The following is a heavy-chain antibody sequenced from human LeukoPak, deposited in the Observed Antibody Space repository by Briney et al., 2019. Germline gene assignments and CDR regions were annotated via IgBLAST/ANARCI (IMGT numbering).Heavy chain of an antibody. V-gene: IGHV3-23*01. CDR3: AKVRRGDYFAFDI. CDR2: ISGSAGNT. Sequence: GGSLRLSCAASGFTFSSYAMNWVRQAPGKGLGWVSTISGSAGNTYYADSVKGRFTISRDNSKNTLYLQMNSLRAEDTAVYYCAKVRRGDYFAFDIWGQGTMVTVSS. CDR1: GFTFSSYA. D-gene: IGHD4-17*01. J-gene: IGHJ3*02.